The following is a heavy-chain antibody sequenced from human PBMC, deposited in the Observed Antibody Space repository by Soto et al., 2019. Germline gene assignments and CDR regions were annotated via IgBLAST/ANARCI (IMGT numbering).Heavy chain of an antibody. CDR1: GGTFSSYA. CDR2: IIPIFGTA. D-gene: IGHD3-22*01. Sequence: ASVKVSCKASGGTFSSYAISWVRQAPGQGLEWMGGIIPIFGTANYAQKFQGRVTITADESTSTAYMELSSLRSEDTAVYYCARDRDMIVVVNAFDIWGQGTMVTVSS. J-gene: IGHJ3*02. V-gene: IGHV1-69*13. CDR3: ARDRDMIVVVNAFDI.